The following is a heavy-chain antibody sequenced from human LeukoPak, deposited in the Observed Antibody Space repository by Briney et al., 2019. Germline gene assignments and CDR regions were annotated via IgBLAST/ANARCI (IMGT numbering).Heavy chain of an antibody. Sequence: GGSLRLSCTASGFPFIEYSMNWVRQAPGKGLEWISYIGIDSGNTKYADSVRGRFAISTDKAKNSLYLQMNSLRVEDTAVYYCARDHNYAFDNWGQGTLVSVAS. CDR1: GFPFIEYS. CDR3: ARDHNYAFDN. CDR2: IGIDSGNT. V-gene: IGHV3-48*01. D-gene: IGHD1-1*01. J-gene: IGHJ4*02.